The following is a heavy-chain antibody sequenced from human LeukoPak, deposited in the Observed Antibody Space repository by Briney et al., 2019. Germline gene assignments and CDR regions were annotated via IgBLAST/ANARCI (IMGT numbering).Heavy chain of an antibody. CDR2: ISSNGGST. J-gene: IGHJ4*02. V-gene: IGHV3-64*01. CDR3: ARDYAGGWHHFDS. D-gene: IGHD6-19*01. CDR1: GFSFSNYA. Sequence: GGSLRLSCAASGFSFSNYAMHWVRQAPGKGLEHVSAISSNGGSTYYANSMKGRFTISRDNSKNTLYLQMGSLRAEDMAVYYCARDYAGGWHHFDSWGQGALVTVSS.